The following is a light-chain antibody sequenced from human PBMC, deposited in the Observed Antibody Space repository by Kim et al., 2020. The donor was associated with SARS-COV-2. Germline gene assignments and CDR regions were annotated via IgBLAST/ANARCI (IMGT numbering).Light chain of an antibody. J-gene: IGKJ2*01. CDR3: QQYDTLPYT. CDR1: QSLSGNY. V-gene: IGKV3-20*01. Sequence: EIVLTQSPGTLSLSPGDRATLSCRASQSLSGNYLAWYQQKPGQAPRLLIHSASTRATGIPDRFSGSGFGTDFTLTITEVQPEDVAVYFCQQYDTLPYTFGPGTKLEI. CDR2: SAS.